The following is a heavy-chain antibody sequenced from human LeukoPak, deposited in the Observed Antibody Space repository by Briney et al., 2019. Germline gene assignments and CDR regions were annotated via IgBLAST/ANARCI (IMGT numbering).Heavy chain of an antibody. J-gene: IGHJ3*02. CDR3: VRHNAARAFDI. V-gene: IGHV3-74*03. Sequence: GGSLRLSCAASGFTFSSFWMHWVRQAPGQGLVWVSRVSDDGSTTTYADSVKGRFTISRDNAKNTLYLQMNSLRPEDTAVYYCVRHNAARAFDIWGQGTMVIVSS. CDR2: VSDDGSTT. CDR1: GFTFSSFW. D-gene: IGHD1-1*01.